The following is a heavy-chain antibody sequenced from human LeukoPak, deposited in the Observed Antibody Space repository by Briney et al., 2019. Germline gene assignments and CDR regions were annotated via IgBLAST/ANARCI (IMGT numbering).Heavy chain of an antibody. Sequence: GGSLRLSCAASGFTFSSYAMSWVRQAPGKGLEWVSAISGSGGSTYYADSVKGRFTISRDNSKNTLYLQMNSQRAEDTAVYYCAKGSSWDSSGYWGQGTLVTVSS. CDR1: GFTFSSYA. CDR3: AKGSSWDSSGY. V-gene: IGHV3-23*01. D-gene: IGHD3-22*01. J-gene: IGHJ4*02. CDR2: ISGSGGST.